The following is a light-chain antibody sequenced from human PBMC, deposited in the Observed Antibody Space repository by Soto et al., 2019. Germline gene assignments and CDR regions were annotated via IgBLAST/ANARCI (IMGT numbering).Light chain of an antibody. CDR1: QSITSY. J-gene: IGKJ1*01. CDR2: AAS. V-gene: IGKV1-39*01. Sequence: DIQMTQSPSSLSASVGDRVTTTCRASQSITSYLNWYQQKPGKAPKLLINAASTLQSGVPSRFSGDGSGTDFTLTISSLQPEDFATYYCQQTYSSPRTFGQGTKVDIK. CDR3: QQTYSSPRT.